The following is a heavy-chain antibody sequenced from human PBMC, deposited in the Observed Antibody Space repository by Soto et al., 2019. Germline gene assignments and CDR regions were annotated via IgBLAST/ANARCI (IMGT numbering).Heavy chain of an antibody. D-gene: IGHD3-9*01. J-gene: IGHJ4*02. CDR2: ISSSGSTI. V-gene: IGHV3-11*01. CDR3: ARDGRPPDYYDILTGCASIDY. CDR1: GFTFSDYY. Sequence: GSLRLSCAASGFTFSDYYMSWIRQAPGKGLEWGSYISSSGSTIYYADSVKGRFTISRDNAKNSLYLQMNSLRAEDTAVYYCARDGRPPDYYDILTGCASIDYWGQGTLVTVSS.